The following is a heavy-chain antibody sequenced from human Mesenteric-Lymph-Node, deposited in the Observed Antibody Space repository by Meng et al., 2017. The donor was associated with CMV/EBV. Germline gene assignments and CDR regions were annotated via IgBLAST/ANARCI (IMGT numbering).Heavy chain of an antibody. Sequence: SVKVSCKASGGGFNTNVISWVRQAPGQGLEWMGGIIPVFGTPNYAQSFQGRVTITTDESTSTAYMELRSLRSDDTAVYYCARGPYIGYCSSTSCSEKYYYYGMDVWGQGTTVTVSS. CDR2: IIPVFGTP. J-gene: IGHJ6*02. V-gene: IGHV1-69*05. CDR1: GGGFNTNV. D-gene: IGHD2-2*01. CDR3: ARGPYIGYCSSTSCSEKYYYYGMDV.